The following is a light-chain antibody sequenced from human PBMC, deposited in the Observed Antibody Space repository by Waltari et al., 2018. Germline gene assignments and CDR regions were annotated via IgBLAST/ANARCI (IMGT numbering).Light chain of an antibody. CDR1: SSNIGNNY. CDR2: RNN. J-gene: IGLJ3*02. CDR3: AAWDDSVGGWV. Sequence: QSVLTQPPSVSATPGQRVTIPCSGSSSNIGNNYVYWYKQLPGTAPKLLIYRNNERPSGVPDRFSGSKSGTSASLAISGLRSEDEADYYCAAWDDSVGGWVFGGGTKLTVL. V-gene: IGLV1-47*01.